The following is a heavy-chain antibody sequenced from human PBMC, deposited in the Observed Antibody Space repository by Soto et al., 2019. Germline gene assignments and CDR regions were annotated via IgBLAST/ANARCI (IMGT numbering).Heavy chain of an antibody. D-gene: IGHD6-13*01. J-gene: IGHJ4*02. Sequence: SETLSLTCTVSGGSISSSSYYWGWIRQPPGKRLEKIGSIYYSGSTYYNPSLKSRVTISVDTSKNQFSLKLSSVTAADTAVYYCARHLSRYSSSWFYFDYWGQGTLVTVSS. CDR1: GGSISSSSYY. CDR3: ARHLSRYSSSWFYFDY. CDR2: IYYSGST. V-gene: IGHV4-39*01.